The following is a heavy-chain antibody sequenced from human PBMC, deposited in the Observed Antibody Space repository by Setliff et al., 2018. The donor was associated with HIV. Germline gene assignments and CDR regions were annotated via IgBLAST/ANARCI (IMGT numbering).Heavy chain of an antibody. J-gene: IGHJ4*02. V-gene: IGHV4-34*01. CDR1: GGSFSNYY. D-gene: IGHD3-9*01. Sequence: SETLSLTCAVYGGSFSNYYWTWIRQTPGEGLEWIGEIDHSGSTKYNPSLKSRVAISVDTSKKQFSLDLSSVTAADTAVYFCARAIVKTGYHTKSRVFDYWGQGTLVTVSS. CDR3: ARAIVKTGYHTKSRVFDY. CDR2: IDHSGST.